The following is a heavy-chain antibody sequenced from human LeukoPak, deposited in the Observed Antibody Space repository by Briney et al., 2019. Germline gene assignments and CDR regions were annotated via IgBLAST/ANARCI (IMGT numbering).Heavy chain of an antibody. Sequence: SETLSLTCTVSGGSISSGGYFWSWIRQPPGKGLEWIGYIYHSGSTYYNPSLKSRVTISVDRSKNQFSLKLSSVTAADTAVYYCAARLDAFDIWGQGTMVTVSS. CDR3: AARLDAFDI. V-gene: IGHV4-30-2*01. D-gene: IGHD6-6*01. J-gene: IGHJ3*02. CDR1: GGSISSGGYF. CDR2: IYHSGST.